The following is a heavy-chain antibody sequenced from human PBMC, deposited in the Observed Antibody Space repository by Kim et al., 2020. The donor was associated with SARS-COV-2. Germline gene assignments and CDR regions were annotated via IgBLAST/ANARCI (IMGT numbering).Heavy chain of an antibody. CDR2: IYPGDSDT. Sequence: GESLKISCKGSGYSFTSYWIGWVRQMPGKGLEWMGIIYPGDSDTRYSPSFQGQVTISADKSISTAYLQWSSLKASDTAMYYCSRHIGTYYYDSSGYFNWGEGRLVTVS. CDR1: GYSFTSYW. CDR3: SRHIGTYYYDSSGYFN. J-gene: IGHJ4*02. D-gene: IGHD3-22*01. V-gene: IGHV5-51*01.